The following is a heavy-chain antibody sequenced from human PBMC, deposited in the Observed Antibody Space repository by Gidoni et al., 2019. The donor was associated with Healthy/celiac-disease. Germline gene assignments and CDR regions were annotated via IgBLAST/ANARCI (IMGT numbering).Heavy chain of an antibody. D-gene: IGHD4-4*01. CDR3: ARGGVAYSNYDPWFY. V-gene: IGHV4-59*01. CDR2: IYYSGST. CDR1: GGSISSYY. Sequence: QVQLQESGPGLVKPSETLSLTCPVSGGSISSYYWSWIRQPPGKGLEWIGYIYYSGSTNYNPSLKSRVTISVDTSKNQFSLKLSSVTAADTAVYYCARGGVAYSNYDPWFYWGQGTLVTVSS. J-gene: IGHJ4*02.